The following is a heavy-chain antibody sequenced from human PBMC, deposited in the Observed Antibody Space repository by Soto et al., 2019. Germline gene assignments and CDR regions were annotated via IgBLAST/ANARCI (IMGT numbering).Heavy chain of an antibody. Sequence: PGVSLRLSCSASGFTFSMFSMHWVRQAPGKGLEYVSGISSNGDSTYYADSVKGRFTISRDNSKNTLYLQMSSLRAVDTAVYYCVHPRSTVQIPPTWGQGTLVTVSS. D-gene: IGHD4-17*01. CDR2: ISSNGDST. CDR1: GFTFSMFS. J-gene: IGHJ5*02. V-gene: IGHV3-64D*06. CDR3: VHPRSTVQIPPT.